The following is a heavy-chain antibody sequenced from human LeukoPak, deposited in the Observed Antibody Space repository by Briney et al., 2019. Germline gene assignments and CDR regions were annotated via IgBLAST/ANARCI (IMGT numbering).Heavy chain of an antibody. D-gene: IGHD6-19*01. CDR3: ASGAVAGRFDY. Sequence: SETLSLTCTVSGGSISSYYWSWIRQPPGKGLEWIGYIYYSGSTNYNPSLKSRVTISVDTSKDQFSLKLSSVTAADTAVYYCASGAVAGRFDYWGQGTLVTVSS. J-gene: IGHJ4*02. V-gene: IGHV4-59*01. CDR1: GGSISSYY. CDR2: IYYSGST.